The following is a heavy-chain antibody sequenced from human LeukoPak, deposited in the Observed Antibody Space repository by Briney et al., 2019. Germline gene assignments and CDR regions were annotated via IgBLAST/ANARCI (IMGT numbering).Heavy chain of an antibody. CDR2: ISAYSGNT. CDR3: ARVIAGDYGNYFDY. D-gene: IGHD4-17*01. J-gene: IGHJ4*02. V-gene: IGHV1-18*01. CDR1: GYTFTSFG. Sequence: ASVRVSCKASGYTFTSFGISWVRQAPGQELEWMGWISAYSGNTNYAQKLQGRVTMTSDTSTSTAYMELRSLRSDDTAVYYCARVIAGDYGNYFDYWGQGTLVTVSS.